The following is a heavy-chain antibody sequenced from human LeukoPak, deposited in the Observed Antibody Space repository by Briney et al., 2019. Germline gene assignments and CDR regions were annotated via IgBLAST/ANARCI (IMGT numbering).Heavy chain of an antibody. J-gene: IGHJ4*02. CDR3: ARGPPLAYYGTNGYYFFDY. CDR2: VNHSGST. D-gene: IGHD3-22*01. V-gene: IGHV4-34*01. CDR1: GGSFSGYF. Sequence: SETLSLTCVVYGGSFSGYFWTWIRQPPGKGLEWIGEVNHSGSTNYNPSLKSRVTISVDTSKNQFSLKLRSVTAADTAVYYCARGPPLAYYGTNGYYFFDYWGQGVLVTVSS.